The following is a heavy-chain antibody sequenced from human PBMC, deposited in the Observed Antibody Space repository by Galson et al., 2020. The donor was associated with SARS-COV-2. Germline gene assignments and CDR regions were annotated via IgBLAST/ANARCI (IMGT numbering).Heavy chain of an antibody. CDR2: LRPNGGTS. Sequence: GESLQISCSASGFIFSDYAMHWFRQAPGKGLEYVSSLRPNGGTSFYADPVNGRFTMSRDNSNTMFYLPITALRLGDTGFYYCLSYRSTRQNHGGQGTLVTVS. CDR3: LSYRSTRQNH. J-gene: IGHJ4*02. CDR1: GFIFSDYA. D-gene: IGHD6-19*01. V-gene: IGHV3-64D*06.